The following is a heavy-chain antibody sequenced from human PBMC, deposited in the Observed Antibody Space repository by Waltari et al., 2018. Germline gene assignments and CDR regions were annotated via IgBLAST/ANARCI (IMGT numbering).Heavy chain of an antibody. CDR2: IYSGGSST. D-gene: IGHD1-26*01. CDR1: GFTFSSYA. V-gene: IGHV3-23*03. Sequence: EVQLLESGGGLVQPGGSLRLSCAASGFTFSSYAMSWVRQAPGTWLEWVSVIYSGGSSTYYADSVTGRFTISSEKSKKPLYLQMNSLRAEHTAVDYCAKKSGGSYWWENWLDPWGQGTLVTVSP. CDR3: AKKSGGSYWWENWLDP. J-gene: IGHJ5*02.